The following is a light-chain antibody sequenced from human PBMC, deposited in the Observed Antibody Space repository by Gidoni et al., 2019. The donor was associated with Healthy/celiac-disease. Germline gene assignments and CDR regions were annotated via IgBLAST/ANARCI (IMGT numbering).Light chain of an antibody. CDR3: QQRSNWPLT. Sequence: ALTQSPATLSLSPGERATLSCRASQSVSSYLAWYQQKPGQAPRLLIHDASNRATGIPARFSGSGSGTDFTLTISSLEPEDFAVYYCQQRSNWPLTFXGXTKVEIK. CDR2: DAS. J-gene: IGKJ4*01. CDR1: QSVSSY. V-gene: IGKV3-11*01.